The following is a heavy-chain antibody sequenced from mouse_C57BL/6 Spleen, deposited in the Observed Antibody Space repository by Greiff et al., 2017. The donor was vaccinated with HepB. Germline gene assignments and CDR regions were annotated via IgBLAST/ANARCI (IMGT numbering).Heavy chain of an antibody. J-gene: IGHJ4*01. Sequence: QVQLQQPGTELVKPGASVKLSCKASGYTFTSYWMHWVKQRPGQGLEWIGNINPSNGGTNYNEKFKSKATLTVDKSSSTAYMQLSSLTSEDSAVYYCARNEGATMRPYYAMDYWGQGTSVTVSS. CDR2: INPSNGGT. V-gene: IGHV1-53*01. CDR1: GYTFTSYW. CDR3: ARNEGATMRPYYAMDY. D-gene: IGHD2-1*01.